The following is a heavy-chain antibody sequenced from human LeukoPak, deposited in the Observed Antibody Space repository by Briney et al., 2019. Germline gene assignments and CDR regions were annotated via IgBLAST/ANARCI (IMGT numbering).Heavy chain of an antibody. D-gene: IGHD4-17*01. J-gene: IGHJ4*02. CDR2: IYHSGIT. CDR3: ARVARTYGDYVSNIDY. V-gene: IGHV4-38-2*02. CDR1: GYSISRGYY. Sequence: AETLSLTCTVSGYSISRGYYWCWSRQPPGKGLGRIGSIYHSGITYYNPSLKSRITISVDTSKNQFSLNLSSVTAADTAVYYCARVARTYGDYVSNIDYWGQGTLVTVSS.